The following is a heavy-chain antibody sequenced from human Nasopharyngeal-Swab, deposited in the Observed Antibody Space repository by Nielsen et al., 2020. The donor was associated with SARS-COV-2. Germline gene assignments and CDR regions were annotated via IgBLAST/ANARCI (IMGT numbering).Heavy chain of an antibody. J-gene: IGHJ3*02. CDR1: GGSINGGDYY. Sequence: SETLSLTCTVSGGSINGGDYYWSWIRQHPGKGLEWIGYIYYSGSTYYNPSLKSRVTISVDTSKNQFSLKLSSVTAADTAVYYCARVLTRNLVVALVLDAFDIWGQGTMVTVSS. CDR3: ARVLTRNLVVALVLDAFDI. V-gene: IGHV4-31*03. D-gene: IGHD2-15*01. CDR2: IYYSGST.